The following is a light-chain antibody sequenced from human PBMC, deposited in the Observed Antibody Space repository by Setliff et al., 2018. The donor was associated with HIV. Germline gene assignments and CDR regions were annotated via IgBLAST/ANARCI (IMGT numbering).Light chain of an antibody. CDR2: DVS. Sequence: QSVLAQPASVSGSPGQSITISCSGTSSDVGSYNFVSWYQQHPGKAPQLIIYDVSQRPSGVSSRFSGSKSGNTASLTISGLQAGDQADYYCCSYTSSLTYVFGTGTKVTVL. J-gene: IGLJ1*01. V-gene: IGLV2-14*03. CDR3: CSYTSSLTYV. CDR1: SSDVGSYNF.